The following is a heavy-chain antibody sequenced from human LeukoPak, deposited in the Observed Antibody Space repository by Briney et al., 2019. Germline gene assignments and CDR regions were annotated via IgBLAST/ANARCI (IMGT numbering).Heavy chain of an antibody. Sequence: ASVKVSCRASGYAFTGYYMHWVRQAPGQGLEWMGWINPNSGGTNYAQKFQGRVTMTRDTSISTAYMELSRLRSDDTAVYYCARDSSGYKPDYWGQGTLVTVSS. CDR2: INPNSGGT. CDR1: GYAFTGYY. J-gene: IGHJ4*02. CDR3: ARDSSGYKPDY. V-gene: IGHV1-2*02. D-gene: IGHD3-22*01.